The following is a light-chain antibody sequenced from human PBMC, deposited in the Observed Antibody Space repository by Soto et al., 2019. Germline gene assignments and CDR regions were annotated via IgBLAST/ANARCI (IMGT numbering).Light chain of an antibody. CDR2: EGS. Sequence: SALTQPASVSGSPGQSITISCTGTSSDVGSYNLFSWYQQHPGKAPKLIIYEGSKRPSGVSNRFSGSKSGNTASLTISGLQAEDESDFYRCPYAGVSTYVFGTGTNLTVL. CDR3: CPYAGVSTYV. V-gene: IGLV2-23*01. J-gene: IGLJ1*01. CDR1: SSDVGSYNL.